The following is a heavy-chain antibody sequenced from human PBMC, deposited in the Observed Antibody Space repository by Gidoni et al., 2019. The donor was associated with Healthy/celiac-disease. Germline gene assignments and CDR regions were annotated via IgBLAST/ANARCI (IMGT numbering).Heavy chain of an antibody. CDR1: GFPVSSNY. Sequence: EVQLVESGGGLVQPGGSLRLSCAASGFPVSSNYMSWVRQAPGKGLEWVSVIYSGGSTYYADSVKGRFTISRDNSKNTLYLQMNSLRAEDTAVYYCARDRSGSYYGWDYWGQGTLVTVSS. J-gene: IGHJ4*02. D-gene: IGHD1-26*01. CDR2: IYSGGST. V-gene: IGHV3-66*01. CDR3: ARDRSGSYYGWDY.